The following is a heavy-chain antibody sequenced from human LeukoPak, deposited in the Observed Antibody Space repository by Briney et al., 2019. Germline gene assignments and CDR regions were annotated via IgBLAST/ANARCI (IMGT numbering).Heavy chain of an antibody. CDR1: GYRFTSYW. Sequence: GESLKISCKASGYRFTSYWIGWVRQMPGKGLQWMVLIYPGDSDTRYSPSFQGQVTISADKSISTAYLQWSSLKASDTAMYYCARQPMGASRGASPDYWGQGTLVTVSS. V-gene: IGHV5-51*01. D-gene: IGHD1-26*01. CDR2: IYPGDSDT. J-gene: IGHJ4*02. CDR3: ARQPMGASRGASPDY.